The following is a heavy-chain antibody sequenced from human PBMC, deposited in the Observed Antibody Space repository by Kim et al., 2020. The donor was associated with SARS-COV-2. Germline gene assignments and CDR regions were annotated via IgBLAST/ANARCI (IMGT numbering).Heavy chain of an antibody. CDR3: ARVNLAMVRGAMGDY. J-gene: IGHJ4*02. Sequence: ASVKVSCKASGYTFTGYYMHWVRQAPGQGLEWMGWINPNSGGTNYAQKFQGRVTMTRDTSISTAYMELSRLRSDDTAVYYCARVNLAMVRGAMGDYWGQGTLVTVSS. V-gene: IGHV1-2*02. CDR2: INPNSGGT. D-gene: IGHD3-10*01. CDR1: GYTFTGYY.